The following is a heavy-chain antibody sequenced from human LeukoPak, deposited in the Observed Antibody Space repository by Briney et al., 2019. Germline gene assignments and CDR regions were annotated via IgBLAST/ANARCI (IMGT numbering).Heavy chain of an antibody. Sequence: PSETLSLTCAVSDDSISDYYRGWIRQPPGKGLEWIGYFYNSGRSTYNPSLKSRVTISADTSKNHFSLKLNSVTTADTAVYYCTRGAGWLIDYWGQGILVTVSS. CDR3: TRGAGWLIDY. CDR2: FYNSGRS. V-gene: IGHV4-59*01. D-gene: IGHD3-16*01. CDR1: DDSISDYY. J-gene: IGHJ4*02.